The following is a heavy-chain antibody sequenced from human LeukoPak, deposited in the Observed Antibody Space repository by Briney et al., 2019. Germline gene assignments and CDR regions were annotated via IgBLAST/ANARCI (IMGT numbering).Heavy chain of an antibody. CDR2: MNPNSGNT. V-gene: IGHV1-8*03. J-gene: IGHJ5*02. CDR3: ARDSGPWGVFDP. CDR1: GYTFTSYD. D-gene: IGHD3-10*01. Sequence: ASVKVSCKASGYTFTSYDINWVRQAPGQGLEWMGWMNPNSGNTGYAQKFQGRVTTTRNTSISTAYMELSSLRSEDTAVYYCARDSGPWGVFDPWGQGTLVTVSS.